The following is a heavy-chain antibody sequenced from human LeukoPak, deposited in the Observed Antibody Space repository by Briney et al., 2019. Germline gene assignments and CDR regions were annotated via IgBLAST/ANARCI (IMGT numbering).Heavy chain of an antibody. CDR2: ISHSGNT. CDR3: ARSLYCSGGSCYCDY. D-gene: IGHD2-15*01. Sequence: SETLSLTCAVLGESFSGYYWTWIRQTPGKGLEWIGEISHSGNTNYNPSLKSRVTISVDTSKNQFSLKLSSVTAADTAVYYCARSLYCSGGSCYCDYWGQGTLVTVSS. CDR1: GESFSGYY. V-gene: IGHV4-34*01. J-gene: IGHJ4*02.